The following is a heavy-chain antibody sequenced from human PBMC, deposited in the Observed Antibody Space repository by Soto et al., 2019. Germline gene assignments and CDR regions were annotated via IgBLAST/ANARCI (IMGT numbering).Heavy chain of an antibody. CDR3: STRSGSSP. CDR2: IRSNTDGGTT. J-gene: IGHJ5*02. CDR1: GFTFSNAW. D-gene: IGHD6-6*01. Sequence: VGSLRLSCAASGFTFSNAWMSWVRQAPGKGLEWVGRIRSNTDGGTTDYAAPVKGRFTISRDDSKNTLYLQMNSLKTEDTAVYYCSTRSGSSPWGQGTLVTVSS. V-gene: IGHV3-15*01.